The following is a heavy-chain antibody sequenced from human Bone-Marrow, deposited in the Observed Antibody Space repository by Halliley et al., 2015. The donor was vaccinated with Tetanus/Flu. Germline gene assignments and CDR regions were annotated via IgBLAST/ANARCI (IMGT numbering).Heavy chain of an antibody. CDR2: IYFSGFP. D-gene: IGHD5-12*01. CDR3: AMGTSGYGVYFDN. J-gene: IGHJ4*02. V-gene: IGHV4-31*02. Sequence: CVGYIYFSGFPYYNPSLESRVSISVDPSKSQFSLKLTSMTAADPAVYYCAMGTSGYGVYFDNWGLGTLVTVSS.